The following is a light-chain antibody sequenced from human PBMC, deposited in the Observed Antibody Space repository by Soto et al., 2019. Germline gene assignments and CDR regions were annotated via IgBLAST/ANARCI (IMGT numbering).Light chain of an antibody. CDR3: HQRQSWPRT. V-gene: IGKV3-11*01. J-gene: IGKJ1*01. CDR1: QYINTR. CDR2: QTS. Sequence: EIVLTQSPSTLSSFPGDRVTLSCRASQYINTRLAWYQHRPGXAPRLLIYQTSIRAAGIPARFSASGTGTEFTLTISDVQPEDFAVYYCHQRQSWPRTFGQGTKVDIK.